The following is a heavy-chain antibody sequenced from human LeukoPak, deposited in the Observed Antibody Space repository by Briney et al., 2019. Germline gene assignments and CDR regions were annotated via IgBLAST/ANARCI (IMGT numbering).Heavy chain of an antibody. D-gene: IGHD6-19*01. Sequence: GGSLRLSCAASGFTFSIYTMNWVRQAPGKGLEWVSSISSGSGSIYYADSVKGRFTISRDNAKNSLSLQMNSLGAEDTAVYYCARDVLSGRLDYWGQGTLVTVSS. CDR3: ARDVLSGRLDY. CDR1: GFTFSIYT. J-gene: IGHJ4*02. CDR2: ISSGSGSI. V-gene: IGHV3-21*01.